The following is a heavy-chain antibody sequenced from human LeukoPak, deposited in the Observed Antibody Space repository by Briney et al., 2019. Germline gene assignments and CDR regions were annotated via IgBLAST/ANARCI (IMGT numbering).Heavy chain of an antibody. CDR3: ARALYGDYANWFDP. CDR1: GITLSNYG. V-gene: IGHV3-23*01. J-gene: IGHJ5*02. Sequence: GGSLRLSCAVSGITLSNYGMSWVRQAPGKGLEWVAGISDSGGRTNYADSVKGRFTISRDNSKNTLYLQMNSLRAEDTAVYYCARALYGDYANWFDPWGQGTLVTVSS. CDR2: ISDSGGRT. D-gene: IGHD4-17*01.